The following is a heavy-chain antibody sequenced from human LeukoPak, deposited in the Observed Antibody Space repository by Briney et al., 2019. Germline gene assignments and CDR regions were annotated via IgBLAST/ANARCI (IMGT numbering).Heavy chain of an antibody. V-gene: IGHV4-34*01. CDR1: GESFSGDF. Sequence: SETLSLTCAVYGESFSGDFWTWIRQPPGKGLEWIGEVNHAGSTNYNPSLKSRVTISGDTSKNQFSLKLSSVTAADTAVYYCARPQADYAGGWKFFDYWGQGTLVTVSS. D-gene: IGHD6-19*01. CDR3: ARPQADYAGGWKFFDY. J-gene: IGHJ4*02. CDR2: VNHAGST.